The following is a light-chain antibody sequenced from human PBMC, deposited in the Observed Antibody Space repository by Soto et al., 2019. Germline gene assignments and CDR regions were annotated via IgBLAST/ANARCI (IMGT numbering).Light chain of an antibody. CDR2: NTN. V-gene: IGLV8-61*01. CDR1: PGSVSTSYF. CDR3: LLFIRSATWV. J-gene: IGLJ3*02. Sequence: QTVVTQEPSISVSPGGTVTLTCGLSPGSVSTSYFPSWYQQTPGQSPRTLIYNTNTRSSGVPDRFSGSIRGGKAALTITGVQADDESHYYCLLFIRSATWVFVGGTQLTVL.